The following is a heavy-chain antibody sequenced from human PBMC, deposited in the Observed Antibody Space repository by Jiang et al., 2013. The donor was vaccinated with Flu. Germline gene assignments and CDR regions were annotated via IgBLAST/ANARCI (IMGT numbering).Heavy chain of an antibody. CDR3: AAVDYYDSSGYSPLHAFDI. D-gene: IGHD3-22*01. V-gene: IGHV5-51*03. CDR1: GYSFYGFW. J-gene: IGHJ3*02. CDR2: IYPDDSKS. Sequence: GAEVKKPGESLKISCKGSGYSFYGFWVVWVRQMPGKGLEWMGMIYPDDSKSRYSPSFQGQVTISADKSISTAYLQWSSLKASDTAMYYCAAVDYYDSSGYSPLHAFDIWGQGTMVTVSS.